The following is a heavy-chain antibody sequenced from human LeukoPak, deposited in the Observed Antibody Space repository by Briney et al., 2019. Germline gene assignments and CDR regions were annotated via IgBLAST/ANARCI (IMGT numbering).Heavy chain of an antibody. V-gene: IGHV4-34*01. CDR3: ARDWDSSGYFDY. CDR1: GVSFSGYY. J-gene: IGHJ4*02. Sequence: SETLSLTCAVYGVSFSGYYWSWIRQPPGKGLEWIGEINHSGSTNYNPSLKSRVTISVDTSKNQFSLKLSSVTAADTAVYYCARDWDSSGYFDYWGQGTLVTVSS. D-gene: IGHD3-22*01. CDR2: INHSGST.